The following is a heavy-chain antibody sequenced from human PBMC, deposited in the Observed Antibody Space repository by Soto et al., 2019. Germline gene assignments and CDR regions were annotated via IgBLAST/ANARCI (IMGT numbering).Heavy chain of an antibody. V-gene: IGHV3-74*01. Sequence: EVQLVESGGGLVQPGGSLRLSCAASGFTFSSYWMHWVRQAPGKGLVWVSRINSDGSSTSYADSVKGRFTISRDNAKNTLYLQRNSLRAEDTAVYYCARLSSSWYPYYFDYWGQGTLVTVSS. J-gene: IGHJ4*02. CDR3: ARLSSSWYPYYFDY. CDR1: GFTFSSYW. D-gene: IGHD6-13*01. CDR2: INSDGSST.